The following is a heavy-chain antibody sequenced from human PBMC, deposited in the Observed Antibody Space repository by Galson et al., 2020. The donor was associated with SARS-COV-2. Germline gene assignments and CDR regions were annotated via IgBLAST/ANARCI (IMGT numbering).Heavy chain of an antibody. CDR2: IGHGGGTT. J-gene: IGHJ3*02. CDR3: AKDRGYHSGIDALDI. Sequence: GGSLRLSCAASDFTFATYAMSWVRQAPGKGLEWVSAIGHGGGTTHNADPVKGRFTTSRDNSKNTLYLQRNSRRAEDTAMYYCAKDRGYHSGIDALDIWGQGTGVTVSS. D-gene: IGHD1-20*01. CDR1: DFTFATYA. V-gene: IGHV3-23*01.